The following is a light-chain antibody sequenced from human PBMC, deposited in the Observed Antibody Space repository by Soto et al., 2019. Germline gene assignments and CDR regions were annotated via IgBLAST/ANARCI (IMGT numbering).Light chain of an antibody. J-gene: IGLJ2*01. Sequence: QSALTQPASVSGSPGQSITISCTGTSSDVGGYNFVSWYQLHPGKAPKLMISNVSNRPSGVSDRFSGSKSGNTASLTISGRQAEDEADYYCSSYSGSSSLDVVFGGGTKLTVL. V-gene: IGLV2-14*03. CDR1: SSDVGGYNF. CDR2: NVS. CDR3: SSYSGSSSLDVV.